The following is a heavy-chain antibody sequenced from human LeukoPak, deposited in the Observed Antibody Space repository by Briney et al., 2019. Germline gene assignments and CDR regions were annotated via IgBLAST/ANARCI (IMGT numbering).Heavy chain of an antibody. Sequence: SETLSLTCTVSGGTISSYYWSWIRQSPGKGLEWIRYIYYSGSTNYNPSLKSRVTISVDTSKNQFSLKLSSVTAADTAVYYCARAHYDFWSGLPHFDYWGQGTLVTVSS. CDR1: GGTISSYY. V-gene: IGHV4-59*01. D-gene: IGHD3-3*01. J-gene: IGHJ4*02. CDR3: ARAHYDFWSGLPHFDY. CDR2: IYYSGST.